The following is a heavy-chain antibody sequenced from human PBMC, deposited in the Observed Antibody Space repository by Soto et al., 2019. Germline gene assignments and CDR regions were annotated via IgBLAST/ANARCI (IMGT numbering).Heavy chain of an antibody. J-gene: IGHJ6*02. CDR2: IYYSGST. Sequence: SETLSLTCTVSGGSISSSSYYWGWIRQPPGKGLEWMGGIYYSGSTYYNPSLKSRVTISVDTSKNQFSLKLSSVTAADTAVYYCASSPMIITMVRGVIIRYYYGMDVWGQGTTVTVSS. CDR1: GGSISSSSYY. CDR3: ASSPMIITMVRGVIIRYYYGMDV. D-gene: IGHD3-10*01. V-gene: IGHV4-39*01.